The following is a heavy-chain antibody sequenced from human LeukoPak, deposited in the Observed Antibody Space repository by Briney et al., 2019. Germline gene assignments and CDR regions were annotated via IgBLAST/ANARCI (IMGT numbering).Heavy chain of an antibody. CDR2: INPNSGGT. V-gene: IGHV1-2*02. Sequence: ASVKVSCKASGYTFTGYYMHWVRQAPGQGLEWMGWINPNSGGTNYAQKFQGSVTMTRNTSISTAYMELSRLRSDDTAVYYCARGPSTYYYDRSGYYIGQHWGQGTLVTVSS. CDR1: GYTFTGYY. CDR3: ARGPSTYYYDRSGYYIGQH. J-gene: IGHJ1*01. D-gene: IGHD3-22*01.